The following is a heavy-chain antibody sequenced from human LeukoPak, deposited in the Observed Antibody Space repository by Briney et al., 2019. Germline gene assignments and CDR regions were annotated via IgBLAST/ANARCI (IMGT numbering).Heavy chain of an antibody. D-gene: IGHD6-19*01. CDR3: ARGASYTSGWWIYFDY. CDR2: INPNSGGT. CDR1: GYTFTGYY. V-gene: IGHV1-2*06. J-gene: IGHJ4*02. Sequence: ASVKVSCKASGYTFTGYYIHWVRQAPGQGLEWMGRINPNSGGTNYAQKFQGRVTMTRDTSISTVYMELSRLGPDDAAVYYCARGASYTSGWWIYFDYWGQGTLVTVSS.